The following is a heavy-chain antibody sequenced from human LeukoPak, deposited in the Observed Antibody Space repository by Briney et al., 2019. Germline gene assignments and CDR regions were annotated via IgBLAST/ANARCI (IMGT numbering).Heavy chain of an antibody. Sequence: KPSETLSLTCAVSGGSNSSTNWWTWVRQPPGKGLEWIGEVDHSGYTNYNPSLKSRVTISVDKSKNHFSLKLSSVTAADTAIYYCARDVWVRGVIISDYWGQGTLVTVSS. V-gene: IGHV4-4*02. J-gene: IGHJ4*02. CDR2: VDHSGYT. CDR3: ARDVWVRGVIISDY. D-gene: IGHD3-10*01. CDR1: GGSNSSTNW.